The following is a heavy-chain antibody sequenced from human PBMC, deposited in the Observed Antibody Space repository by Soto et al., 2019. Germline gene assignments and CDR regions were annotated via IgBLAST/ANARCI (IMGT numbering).Heavy chain of an antibody. J-gene: IGHJ4*02. Sequence: VKVSCKASGGTFSNDIITWVRQAPGQGLEWMGRIIPLLDITNYAQKFQGRVTITADKSTSTAYMELNSLRSEDTAVYYCVRDSPIGSTYSGYDGIDYWGQGTLVTV. CDR2: IIPLLDIT. CDR1: GGTFSNDI. CDR3: VRDSPIGSTYSGYDGIDY. V-gene: IGHV1-69*04. D-gene: IGHD5-12*01.